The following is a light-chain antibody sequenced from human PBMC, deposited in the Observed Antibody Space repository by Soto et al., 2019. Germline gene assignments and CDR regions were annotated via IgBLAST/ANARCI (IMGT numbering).Light chain of an antibody. CDR1: QSVSSN. V-gene: IGKV3-15*01. CDR3: QQYNNWPRGT. CDR2: GAS. J-gene: IGKJ1*01. Sequence: EIVMTQSPATLSVSPGERATLSCRASQSVSSNLAWYQQKPGQAPRLLMYGASTRATGIPARFSGSGSGTEFTLTICSLQSEDFAVYYCQQYNNWPRGTFGQGTKVEIK.